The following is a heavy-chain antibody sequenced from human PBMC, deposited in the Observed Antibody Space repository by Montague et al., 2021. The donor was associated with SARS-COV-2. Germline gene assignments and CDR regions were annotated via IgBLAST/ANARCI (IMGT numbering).Heavy chain of an antibody. V-gene: IGHV4-39*07. D-gene: IGHD6-13*01. CDR3: ARVGRQQLVRLSGMDV. Sequence: SETLSLTCTVSGGSISSSSYYWGWISQPPGKGLEWIGSIYYSGSTYYNPSLKSRVTISVDTYKNQFSLKLSSVTAADTAVYYCARVGRQQLVRLSGMDVWGQGTTVTVSS. CDR1: GGSISSSSYY. CDR2: IYYSGST. J-gene: IGHJ6*02.